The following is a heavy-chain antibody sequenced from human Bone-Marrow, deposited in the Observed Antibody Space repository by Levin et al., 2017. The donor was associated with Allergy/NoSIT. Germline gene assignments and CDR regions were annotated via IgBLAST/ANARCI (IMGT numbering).Heavy chain of an antibody. CDR3: ARERPYCNDGICYSDGMDV. V-gene: IGHV3-30*04. D-gene: IGHD2-15*01. CDR1: GFTFSNYA. CDR2: ISNNGNNK. J-gene: IGHJ6*02. Sequence: GGSLRLSCLASGFTFSNYAMHWVRQPPGKGLEWVAVISNNGNNKYYEHSVKGRFSISRDNSENTLSLQMDSLRTEDTAVYYCARERPYCNDGICYSDGMDVWGHGTTVTVSS.